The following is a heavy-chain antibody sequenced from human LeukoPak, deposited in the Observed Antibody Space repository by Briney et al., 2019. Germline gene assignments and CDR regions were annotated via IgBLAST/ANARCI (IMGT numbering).Heavy chain of an antibody. CDR3: AKDIRVWGSYRYPCLDY. J-gene: IGHJ4*02. D-gene: IGHD3-16*02. Sequence: PGRSLRLSCAASGFSFSSYGMHWVRQAPGKGLEWVAVISYDGDDKYYADSVNGRFTISRDNSKNTLSLQMDSLRAEDTAVYYCAKDIRVWGSYRYPCLDYWGQGTLVTVSA. CDR2: ISYDGDDK. CDR1: GFSFSSYG. V-gene: IGHV3-30*18.